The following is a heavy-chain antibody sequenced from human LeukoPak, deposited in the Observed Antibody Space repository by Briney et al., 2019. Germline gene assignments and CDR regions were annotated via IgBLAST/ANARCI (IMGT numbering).Heavy chain of an antibody. V-gene: IGHV1-69*05. CDR2: IIPIFGTA. J-gene: IGHJ4*02. Sequence: SVKVSCKASGGTFSSYAISWVRQAPEQGLEWMGRIIPIFGTANYAQKFQGRVTITTDESTSTAYMELSSLRSEDTAVYYCARDRPSGGYCSGGSCSFDYWGQGTLVTVSS. CDR3: ARDRPSGGYCSGGSCSFDY. D-gene: IGHD2-15*01. CDR1: GGTFSSYA.